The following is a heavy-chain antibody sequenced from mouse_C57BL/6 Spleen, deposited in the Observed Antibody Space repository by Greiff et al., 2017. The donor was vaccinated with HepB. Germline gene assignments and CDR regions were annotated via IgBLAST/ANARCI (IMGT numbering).Heavy chain of an antibody. CDR3: ARSHYYGSSHFDY. J-gene: IGHJ2*01. CDR2: IYPGDGDT. V-gene: IGHV1-82*01. CDR1: GYAFSSSW. Sequence: VKLVESGPELVKPGASVKISCKASGYAFSSSWMNWVKQRPGKGLEWIGRIYPGDGDTNYNGKFKGKATLTADKSSSTAYMQLSSLTSEDSAVYFCARSHYYGSSHFDYWGQGTTLTVSS. D-gene: IGHD1-1*01.